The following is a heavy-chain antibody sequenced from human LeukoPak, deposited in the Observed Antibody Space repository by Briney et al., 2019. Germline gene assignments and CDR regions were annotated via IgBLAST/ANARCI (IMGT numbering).Heavy chain of an antibody. CDR2: IYYSGST. CDR1: GGSISSGDYY. Sequence: PSETLSLTCTVSGGSISSGDYYWSWIRQPPGKGLEWIGYIYYSGSTYYNPSLKSRVTISVDTSKNQFSLKLSSVTAADTAVYYCARGQISGSYRVDYWGQGTLVAVSS. V-gene: IGHV4-30-4*08. D-gene: IGHD1-26*01. CDR3: ARGQISGSYRVDY. J-gene: IGHJ4*02.